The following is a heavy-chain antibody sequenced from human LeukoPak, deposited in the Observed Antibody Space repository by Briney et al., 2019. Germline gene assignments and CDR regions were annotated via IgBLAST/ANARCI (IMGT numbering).Heavy chain of an antibody. Sequence: ASVKVSCKASGYTFTSYGISWVRQAPGQGLEWMGWISAYNGNTNYAQKLQGRVTMTTDTSTSTAYMELRSLRSDDTAVYYCARDFQGLGYYYYGMDVWGQGTTVTVSS. CDR3: ARDFQGLGYYYYGMDV. D-gene: IGHD5/OR15-5a*01. V-gene: IGHV1-18*01. CDR2: ISAYNGNT. J-gene: IGHJ6*02. CDR1: GYTFTSYG.